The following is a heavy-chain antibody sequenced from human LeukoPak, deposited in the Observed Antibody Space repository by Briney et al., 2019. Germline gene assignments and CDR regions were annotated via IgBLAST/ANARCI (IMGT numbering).Heavy chain of an antibody. D-gene: IGHD3-22*01. CDR1: GGSFSGYY. J-gene: IGHJ4*02. V-gene: IGHV4-34*01. CDR2: INHSGST. CDR3: ARDYDSSGYRPLDY. Sequence: SETLSLTCAVYGGSFSGYYWSWIRQPPGKGLEWIGEINHSGSTNYNPSLKSRVTISVDTSKNQFSLKLSSVTAADTAVYYCARDYDSSGYRPLDYWGQGTLVTVSS.